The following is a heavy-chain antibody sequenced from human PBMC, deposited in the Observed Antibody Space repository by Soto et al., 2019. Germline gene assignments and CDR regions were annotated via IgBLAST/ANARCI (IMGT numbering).Heavy chain of an antibody. CDR3: IKAADYGTGWF. Sequence: GGSLRLSCAASGFTFSRFAMSWVRQSPGRGLEWIAAISGSSDIIFYADSVKGRFTISRANSKNTLYLQMNGLRAEDTALYYCIKAADYGTGWFWGQGTLVTVSS. CDR1: GFTFSRFA. D-gene: IGHD3-10*01. V-gene: IGHV3-23*01. J-gene: IGHJ4*02. CDR2: ISGSSDII.